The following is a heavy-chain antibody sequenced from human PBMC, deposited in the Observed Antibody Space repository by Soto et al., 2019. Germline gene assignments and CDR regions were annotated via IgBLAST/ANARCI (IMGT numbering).Heavy chain of an antibody. V-gene: IGHV1-18*01. J-gene: IGHJ4*02. CDR3: AREREEIDYGDYLDSFDY. D-gene: IGHD4-17*01. CDR1: GYTFTSYG. Sequence: QVQLVQSGAEVKKPGASVKVSCKASGYTFTSYGISWVRQAPGQGLEWMGWISAYNGNTNYAQKLQGRVTMTTDTSTSTAYRELRSLRSDDTAVYYCAREREEIDYGDYLDSFDYWGQGTLVTVSS. CDR2: ISAYNGNT.